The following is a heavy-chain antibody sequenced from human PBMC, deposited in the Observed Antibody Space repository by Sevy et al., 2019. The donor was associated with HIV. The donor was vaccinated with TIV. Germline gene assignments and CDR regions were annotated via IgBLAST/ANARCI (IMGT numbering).Heavy chain of an antibody. CDR3: ATDNIVVAGWDFDY. Sequence: ASVKVSCKASEYTFTGYYIHWVRQAPGQGLEWMGWINPNGGGTNCAQKFQGRVTMTRDTSISTAYMDLSSLKSDDTAVYYCATDNIVVAGWDFDYWGQGTLVTVSS. J-gene: IGHJ4*02. CDR2: INPNGGGT. CDR1: EYTFTGYY. D-gene: IGHD6-19*01. V-gene: IGHV1-2*02.